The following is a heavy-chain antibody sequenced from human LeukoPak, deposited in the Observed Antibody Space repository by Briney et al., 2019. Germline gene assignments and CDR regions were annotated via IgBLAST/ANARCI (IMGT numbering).Heavy chain of an antibody. D-gene: IGHD2-2*01. V-gene: IGHV3-30*18. CDR1: GFTFSTYG. Sequence: GRSLRLSCAASGFTFSTYGMHWVRQAPGKGLEGVTLISYDGSYKYYADSVKGRFTISRDNSKNTLYLQMNSLRAEDTAVYYCAKCEVSVVVPADWGQGTLVTVSS. CDR2: ISYDGSYK. CDR3: AKCEVSVVVPAD. J-gene: IGHJ4*02.